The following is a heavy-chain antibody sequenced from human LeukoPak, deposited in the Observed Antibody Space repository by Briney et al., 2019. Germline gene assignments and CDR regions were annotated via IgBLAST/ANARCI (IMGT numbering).Heavy chain of an antibody. D-gene: IGHD2-8*01. V-gene: IGHV1-46*01. CDR1: GYTFTSYH. Sequence: GASVKVSCKASGYTFTSYHMHWVRQAPGQGLEWMGKINLSGGSTTYAQKFQGRVTMTRDTSTSTVYMELSSLRSEDTAVYYCARDYVDDIPMIKDYWGQGTPVTVSS. J-gene: IGHJ4*02. CDR2: INLSGGST. CDR3: ARDYVDDIPMIKDY.